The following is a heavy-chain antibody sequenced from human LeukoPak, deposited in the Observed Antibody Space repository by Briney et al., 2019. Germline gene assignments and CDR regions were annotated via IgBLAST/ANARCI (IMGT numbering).Heavy chain of an antibody. CDR1: GFTFSTYW. Sequence: GVLRLSCAASGFTFSTYWMSWVRQAPGKGLEWVANIKQDGSENYYVDSVKGRFTISRDNAKNSLYLQMNSLRAEDTAMYYCASTRCTGTSCYLPILDWGQGILVTVSS. V-gene: IGHV3-7*01. J-gene: IGHJ4*02. CDR3: ASTRCTGTSCYLPILD. D-gene: IGHD2-2*01. CDR2: IKQDGSEN.